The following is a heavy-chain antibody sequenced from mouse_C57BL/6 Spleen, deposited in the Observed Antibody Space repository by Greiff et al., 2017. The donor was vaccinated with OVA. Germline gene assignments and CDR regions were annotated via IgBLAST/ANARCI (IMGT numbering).Heavy chain of an antibody. CDR2: IYPRDGST. J-gene: IGHJ2*01. D-gene: IGHD2-2*01. CDR3: AREEDYGYDNGYFDY. Sequence: QVQLQQSGPELVKPGASVKLSCKASGYTFTSYDINWVKQRPGQGLEWIGWIYPRDGSTKYNEKFKGKATLTVDTSSSTAYMELHSLTSEDSAVYFCAREEDYGYDNGYFDYWGQGTTLTVSS. V-gene: IGHV1-85*01. CDR1: GYTFTSYD.